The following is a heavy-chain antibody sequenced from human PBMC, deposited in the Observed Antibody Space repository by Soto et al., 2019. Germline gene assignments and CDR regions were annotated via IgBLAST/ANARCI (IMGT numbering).Heavy chain of an antibody. CDR1: GGSISSSSYY. CDR3: ARRSSGWLNWFDP. Sequence: KPSETLSLTCTVSGGSISSSSYYWGWIRQPPGKGLEWIGSIYYSGSTYYNPSLKSRVTISVDTSKNQFSLKLSSVTAADTAVYYCARRSSGWLNWFDPWGQGTLVTVSS. D-gene: IGHD6-19*01. J-gene: IGHJ5*02. CDR2: IYYSGST. V-gene: IGHV4-39*01.